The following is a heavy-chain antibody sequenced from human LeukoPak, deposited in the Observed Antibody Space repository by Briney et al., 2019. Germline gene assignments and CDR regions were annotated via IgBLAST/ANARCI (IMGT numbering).Heavy chain of an antibody. D-gene: IGHD2-15*01. CDR3: VXDYCRGANCPLPFFDS. Sequence: GGSLRLSCTASGFTFSNYAMNWVSQAPGKGLXXXXXXXXXGGSTYDADSXXXRXTIXXDNSKNTVYLQMNSLRAEDTATYYCVXDYCRGANCPLPFFDSWGQGTLVTVSS. CDR2: XXXXGGST. CDR1: GFTFSNYA. V-gene: IGHV3-23*01. J-gene: IGHJ4*02.